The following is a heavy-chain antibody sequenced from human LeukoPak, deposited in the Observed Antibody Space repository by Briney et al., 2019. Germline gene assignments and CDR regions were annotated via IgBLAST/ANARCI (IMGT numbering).Heavy chain of an antibody. J-gene: IGHJ3*02. CDR1: GFTFSDYY. CDR2: LSSSSSYT. CDR3: ARDPTGTTVAKGAFDI. D-gene: IGHD4-23*01. V-gene: IGHV3-11*05. Sequence: GGSLRLSCAASGFTFSDYYMSWVRPAAGKGLEWDSYLSSSSSYTDYADSVKGRFTISRDNAKNSLYLQMNSLGAEDTAVYYCARDPTGTTVAKGAFDIWGQGTMVTVSS.